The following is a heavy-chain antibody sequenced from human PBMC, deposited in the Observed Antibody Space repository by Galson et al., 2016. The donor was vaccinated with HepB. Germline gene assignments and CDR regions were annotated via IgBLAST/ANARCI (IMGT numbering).Heavy chain of an antibody. V-gene: IGHV3-23*01. CDR2: ITGSGGTT. D-gene: IGHD3-16*01. CDR1: GFSFSTSG. Sequence: SLRLSCAASGFSFSTSGMSWVRPTPGRGLEWVSGITGSGGTTHYADSVKGRFTISRDNSKNTLYLYMNSLRAGNTAVYYCGKHGGFNYWGQGALVTVSS. CDR3: GKHGGFNY. J-gene: IGHJ4*02.